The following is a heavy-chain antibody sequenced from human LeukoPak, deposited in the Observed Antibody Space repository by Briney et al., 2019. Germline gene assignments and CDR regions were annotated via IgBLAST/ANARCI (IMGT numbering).Heavy chain of an antibody. J-gene: IGHJ4*02. Sequence: SETLSLTCTVSGGSISSYYWSWIRQPPGKGLEWIGYIYYSGSTNYNPSLKSRVTIAVDTSKNQFSLKLSSVTAADTAVYYCARLGSGRMFDYWGQGTLVTVSS. CDR3: ARLGSGRMFDY. D-gene: IGHD2-15*01. CDR1: GGSISSYY. CDR2: IYYSGST. V-gene: IGHV4-59*08.